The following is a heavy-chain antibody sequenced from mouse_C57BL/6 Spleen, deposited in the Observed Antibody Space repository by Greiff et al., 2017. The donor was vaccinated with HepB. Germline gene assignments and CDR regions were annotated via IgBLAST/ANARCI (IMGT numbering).Heavy chain of an antibody. CDR1: GYSITSGYY. CDR3: ARDYSNYWYFDV. V-gene: IGHV3-6*01. D-gene: IGHD2-5*01. CDR2: ISYDGSN. Sequence: EVQVVESGPGLVKPSQSLSLTCSVTGYSITSGYYWNWIRQFPGNKLEWMGYISYDGSNNYNPSLKNRISITRDTSKNQFFLKLNSVTTEDTATYYCARDYSNYWYFDVWGTGTTVTVSS. J-gene: IGHJ1*03.